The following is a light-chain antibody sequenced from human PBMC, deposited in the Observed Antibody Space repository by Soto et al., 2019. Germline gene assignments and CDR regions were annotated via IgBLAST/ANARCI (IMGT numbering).Light chain of an antibody. V-gene: IGLV2-14*01. CDR3: SSYTSSSTLVL. Sequence: QSVLTQPASVSGSPGQSITISCTGTSSDVGGYDYVSWYQHHPGKAPKLMICEVSNRPSGVSNRFSGSKSGNTASLTISGLQAEDEDYYYCSSYTSSSTLVLFGGGTKVTVL. CDR2: EVS. CDR1: SSDVGGYDY. J-gene: IGLJ2*01.